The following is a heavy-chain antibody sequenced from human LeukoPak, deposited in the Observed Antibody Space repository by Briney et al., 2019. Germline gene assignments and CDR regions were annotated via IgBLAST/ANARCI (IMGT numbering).Heavy chain of an antibody. V-gene: IGHV1-18*01. CDR1: GGTFSSYA. CDR3: ARAEWELPDDY. Sequence: GASVKVSCKASGGTFSSYAISWVRQAPGQGLEWMGWISAYDGNTNYAQKLQGRVTMTTDTSTSTAYMELRSLRSDDTAVYYCARAEWELPDDYWGQGTLVTVSS. J-gene: IGHJ4*02. D-gene: IGHD1-26*01. CDR2: ISAYDGNT.